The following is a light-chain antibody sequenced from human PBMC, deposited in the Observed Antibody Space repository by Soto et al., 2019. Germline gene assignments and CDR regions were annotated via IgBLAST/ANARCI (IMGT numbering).Light chain of an antibody. Sequence: QSVLTQPPSASGTPGQRVTISCSGSSSNIRSNTVNWYQQLPGTAPKLLIYSNNQRPSGVPDRFSGSKSGTSASLAISGLQSEDEADYYWAAWDDSLNGVVFGGGTKLTVL. V-gene: IGLV1-44*01. CDR3: AAWDDSLNGVV. J-gene: IGLJ2*01. CDR1: SSNIRSNT. CDR2: SNN.